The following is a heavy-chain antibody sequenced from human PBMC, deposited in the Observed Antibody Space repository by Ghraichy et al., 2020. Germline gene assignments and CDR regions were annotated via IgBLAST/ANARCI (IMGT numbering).Heavy chain of an antibody. CDR1: GGSFSGYY. CDR2: INHSGST. J-gene: IGHJ5*02. Sequence: SETLSLTCAVYGGSFSGYYWSWIRQPPGKGLEWIGEINHSGSTNYNPSLKSRVTISVDTSKNQFSLKLSSVTAADTAVYYCARVYSSSGYNWFDPWGQGTLVTVSS. CDR3: ARVYSSSGYNWFDP. V-gene: IGHV4-34*01. D-gene: IGHD6-13*01.